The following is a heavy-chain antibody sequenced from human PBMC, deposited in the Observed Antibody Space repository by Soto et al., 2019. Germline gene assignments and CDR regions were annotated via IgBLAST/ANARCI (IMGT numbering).Heavy chain of an antibody. Sequence: QVQLVQSGAEVKKPGASVKVSCKASGYTFTSYGISWVRQAPGQGLEWMGWISAYNGNTNYAQKLQGRVTMTTDTSTSTAYMGLRGLRSDDTAVYYCARAAFGVFTMVRGVLGSFDIWGQGTMVTVSS. D-gene: IGHD3-10*01. CDR3: ARAAFGVFTMVRGVLGSFDI. CDR2: ISAYNGNT. CDR1: GYTFTSYG. V-gene: IGHV1-18*01. J-gene: IGHJ3*02.